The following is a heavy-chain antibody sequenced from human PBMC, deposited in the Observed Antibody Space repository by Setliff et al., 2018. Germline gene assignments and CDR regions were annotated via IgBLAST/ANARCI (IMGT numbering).Heavy chain of an antibody. V-gene: IGHV4-61*08. Sequence: SETLSLTCTVSGGSISSGGYYWSWIRQHPGKGLEWIGLFFYSGDSRYNPSLKSRVTMSVDASRNQFSRKLSSVTAADTAIYYCARDRSYYASGSFTKWFDYWGQGTLVTVSS. CDR2: FFYSGDS. CDR1: GGSISSGGYY. D-gene: IGHD3-10*01. CDR3: ARDRSYYASGSFTKWFDY. J-gene: IGHJ4*02.